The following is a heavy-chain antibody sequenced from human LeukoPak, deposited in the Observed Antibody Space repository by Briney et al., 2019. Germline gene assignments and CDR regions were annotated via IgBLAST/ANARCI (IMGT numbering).Heavy chain of an antibody. CDR1: GGSFSGYY. Sequence: PSETLSLTCAVYGGSFSGYYWSWIRQPPGKGLEWIGEINHSGSTNYNPSLKSRVTISVDTSKNQFSLKLSSVTAADTAVYYCARIHAGFDYWGQGTLATVPS. CDR3: ARIHAGFDY. V-gene: IGHV4-34*01. J-gene: IGHJ4*02. CDR2: INHSGST.